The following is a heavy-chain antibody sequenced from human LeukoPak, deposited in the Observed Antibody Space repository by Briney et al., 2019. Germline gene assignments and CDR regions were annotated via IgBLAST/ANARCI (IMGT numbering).Heavy chain of an antibody. D-gene: IGHD1-7*01. CDR2: ISSRSATI. CDR3: AREGNYYFDY. CDR1: GFTFSSYS. J-gene: IGHJ4*02. V-gene: IGHV3-48*01. Sequence: PGGSLRLSCAASGFTFSSYSMNWVRQAPGKGLEWVSYISSRSATIYYADSVKGRFTISRDNAKNSLYLQMNSLRAEDTAVYYCAREGNYYFDYWGQGILVTVSS.